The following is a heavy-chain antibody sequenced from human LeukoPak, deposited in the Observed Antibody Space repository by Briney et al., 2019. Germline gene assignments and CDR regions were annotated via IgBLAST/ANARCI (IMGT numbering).Heavy chain of an antibody. J-gene: IGHJ6*03. V-gene: IGHV4-38-2*01. D-gene: IGHD3-3*01. CDR2: IYHTGNT. CDR1: GYSISSGYY. CDR3: ARGPILEWFYYYYYYMDV. Sequence: PSETLSLTCAVSGYSISSGYYWGWIRQPPGKGLEWIGSIYHTGNTNYNPSLKSRVTISVDTSKNQFSLKLSSVTAADTAVYYCARGPILEWFYYYYYYMDVWGKGTTVTVSS.